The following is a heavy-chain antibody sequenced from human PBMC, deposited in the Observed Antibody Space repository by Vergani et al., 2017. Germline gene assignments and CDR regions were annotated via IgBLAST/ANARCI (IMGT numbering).Heavy chain of an antibody. D-gene: IGHD4-11*01. CDR2: IDHTGRP. V-gene: IGHV4-34*01. Sequence: QVQLQQWGGGLLKHSETLSLTCVVNGGSFTSYHWTWIRQSPGEGLEWVGDIDHTGRPDYNPSLKRRLTMSVEKSRNQFSLTLNSVTATDTAIYFCARVNTETNGHLYYYYYMDVWGQGTAVTVS. CDR1: GGSFTSYH. J-gene: IGHJ6*03. CDR3: ARVNTETNGHLYYYYYMDV.